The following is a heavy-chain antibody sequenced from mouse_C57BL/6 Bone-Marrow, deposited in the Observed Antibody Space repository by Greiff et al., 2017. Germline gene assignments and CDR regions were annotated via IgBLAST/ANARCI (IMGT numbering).Heavy chain of an antibody. CDR1: GYSITSGYY. J-gene: IGHJ3*01. CDR2: ISYDGSN. Sequence: ESGPGLVKPSQSLSLTCSVTGYSITSGYYWNWILQFPGNKLEWMGYISYDGSNNYNPSLKNRISITRDTSKNQFFLKLNSVTTEDTATYYCAREGGYPAWFAYWGQGTLVTVSA. V-gene: IGHV3-6*01. D-gene: IGHD2-2*01. CDR3: AREGGYPAWFAY.